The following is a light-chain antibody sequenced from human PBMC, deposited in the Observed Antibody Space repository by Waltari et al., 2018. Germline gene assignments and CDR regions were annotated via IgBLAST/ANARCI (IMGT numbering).Light chain of an antibody. CDR2: EDN. V-gene: IGLV3-10*01. Sequence: SHELTQPPSVSVSPGQTARITCSGDALPTKYIYWYQQKSGQAPVMLIYEDNKRPSGIPERFSGSSSGPLATLTVSGAVVEDEGDYYCYSTDSSSFPLFGGGTRLTVL. J-gene: IGLJ3*02. CDR3: YSTDSSSFPL. CDR1: ALPTKY.